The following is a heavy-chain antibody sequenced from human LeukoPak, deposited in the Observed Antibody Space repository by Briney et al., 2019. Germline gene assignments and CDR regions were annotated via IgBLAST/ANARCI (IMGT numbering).Heavy chain of an antibody. Sequence: PGGSLRLSCAASGFTFSSYAMSWVRQAPGKGLEWVSAISGSGGSTYYADSVKGRFTISRDNSKNTLYLQMNSLRAEDTAVYYCAKDGYYGSGSSSGSLDYWGQGTLVTVSS. CDR2: ISGSGGST. D-gene: IGHD3-10*01. CDR3: AKDGYYGSGSSSGSLDY. J-gene: IGHJ4*02. CDR1: GFTFSSYA. V-gene: IGHV3-23*01.